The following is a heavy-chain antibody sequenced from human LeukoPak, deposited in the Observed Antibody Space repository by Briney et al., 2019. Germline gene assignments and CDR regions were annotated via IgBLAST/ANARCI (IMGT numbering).Heavy chain of an antibody. CDR2: INPNSGGT. Sequence: ASVKVSCKASGYTFTSFDINWVRQATGQGLELMGWINPNSGGTNYAQKFQGRVTMTRDTSISTAYMELSSLRSEDTAVYYCARESPQYYDFWSGYYTGFDYWGQGTLVTVSS. CDR3: ARESPQYYDFWSGYYTGFDY. V-gene: IGHV1-2*02. D-gene: IGHD3-3*01. J-gene: IGHJ4*02. CDR1: GYTFTSFD.